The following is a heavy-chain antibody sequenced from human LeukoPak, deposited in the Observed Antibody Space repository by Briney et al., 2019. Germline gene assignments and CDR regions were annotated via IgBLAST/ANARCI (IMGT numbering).Heavy chain of an antibody. Sequence: KPGGSLRLSCAASGFTFSSYSMNWVRQAPGKGLEWVSSISSSSYIYYADSVKGRFTISRDNAKTSLYLQMNSLRVEDTAVCYCARDSLGIAARSHCFDYWGQGTLVTVSS. J-gene: IGHJ4*02. V-gene: IGHV3-21*01. CDR1: GFTFSSYS. D-gene: IGHD6-6*01. CDR2: ISSSSYI. CDR3: ARDSLGIAARSHCFDY.